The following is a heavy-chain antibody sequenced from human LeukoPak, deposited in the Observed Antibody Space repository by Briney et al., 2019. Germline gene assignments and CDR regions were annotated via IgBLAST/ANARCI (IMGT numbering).Heavy chain of an antibody. CDR3: ASDPTTVVTTPYYFDF. J-gene: IGHJ4*02. CDR2: INDRGHT. Sequence: SETLSLTCAVHGGSFSGYHWNWIRQSPGKGLEWIGEINDRGHTNYNPSLESRVTISVDTSKKQFSLKLNSVTAADTAVYYCASDPTTVVTTPYYFDFWGQGTLVTVSS. CDR1: GGSFSGYH. V-gene: IGHV4-34*01. D-gene: IGHD4-23*01.